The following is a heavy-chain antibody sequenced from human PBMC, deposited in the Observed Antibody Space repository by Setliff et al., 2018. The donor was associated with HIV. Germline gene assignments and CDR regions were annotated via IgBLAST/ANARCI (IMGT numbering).Heavy chain of an antibody. CDR3: AKGCGGAGFCYYADY. V-gene: IGHV3-30*04. Sequence: GGSLRLSCAASGFTFSNYPVHWVRQAPGKGLDWVAVVSYDGTSKHYAYSVKGRFTISRDNSKNTLYLHMNNLRGDDTAVYYCAKGCGGAGFCYYADYWGQGTVVTVSS. D-gene: IGHD2-21*01. J-gene: IGHJ4*02. CDR2: VSYDGTSK. CDR1: GFTFSNYP.